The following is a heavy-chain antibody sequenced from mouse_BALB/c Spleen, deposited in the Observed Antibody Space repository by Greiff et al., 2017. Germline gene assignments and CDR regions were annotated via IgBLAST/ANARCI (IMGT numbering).Heavy chain of an antibody. CDR2: IYPSDSYT. D-gene: IGHD2-3*01. Sequence: VQLQQPGAELVRPGASVKLSCKASGYTFTSYWINWVKQRPGQGLEWIGNIYPSDSYTNYNQKFKDKATLTVDKSSSTAYMQLSSPTSEDSAVYYCTSALYDGPFDYWGQGTTLTVSS. CDR1: GYTFTSYW. V-gene: IGHV1-69*02. J-gene: IGHJ2*01. CDR3: TSALYDGPFDY.